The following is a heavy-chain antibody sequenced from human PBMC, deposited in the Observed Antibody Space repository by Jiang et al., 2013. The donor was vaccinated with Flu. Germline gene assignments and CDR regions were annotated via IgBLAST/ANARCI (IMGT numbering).Heavy chain of an antibody. J-gene: IGHJ4*02. D-gene: IGHD3-16*02. Sequence: RITISVDTSKNQFSLKLSSVTAADTAVYYCARQHYDYVWGSYRYHDYWGQGTLVTVSS. V-gene: IGHV4-34*01. CDR3: ARQHYDYVWGSYRYHDY.